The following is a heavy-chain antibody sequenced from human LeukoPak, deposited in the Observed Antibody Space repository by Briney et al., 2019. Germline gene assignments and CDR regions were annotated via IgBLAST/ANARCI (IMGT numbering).Heavy chain of an antibody. J-gene: IGHJ5*02. V-gene: IGHV3-11*06. D-gene: IGHD6-13*01. CDR1: GFTFSNYY. Sequence: GGSLRLSCAASGFTFSNYYMSWIRQAPGKGLEWVSYISSSSSYTNYADSVKGRFTISRDNAKNSLYLQMNSLRAEDTAVYYCARGYSSSWYPKNWFDPWGQGTLVTVSS. CDR2: ISSSSSYT. CDR3: ARGYSSSWYPKNWFDP.